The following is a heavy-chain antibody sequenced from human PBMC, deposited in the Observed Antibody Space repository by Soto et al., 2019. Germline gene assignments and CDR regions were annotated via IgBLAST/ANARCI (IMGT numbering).Heavy chain of an antibody. J-gene: IGHJ5*02. CDR3: ASMVRGVIWDNWFDP. V-gene: IGHV4-30-4*01. CDR2: IYYSGST. Sequence: SETLSLTCTVSGGSISSGDYYWSWIRQPPGKGLEWIGYIYYSGSTYYNPSLKSRVTISVDTSKNQFSLKLSSVTAADTAVYYCASMVRGVIWDNWFDPWGQGTLVTVSS. D-gene: IGHD3-10*01. CDR1: GGSISSGDYY.